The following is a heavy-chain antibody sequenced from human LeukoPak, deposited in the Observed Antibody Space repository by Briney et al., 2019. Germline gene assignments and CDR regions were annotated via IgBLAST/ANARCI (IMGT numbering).Heavy chain of an antibody. CDR2: ISTSGTP. CDR1: GDSISSGDYY. V-gene: IGHV4-61*02. CDR3: ARGPY. Sequence: PSETLSLTCTVSGDSISSGDYYWNWIRQPAGKRLEWIGRISTSGTPNYNPSFRGRLTISIDTSKNQFSLNLRSVTAAETGIYYCARGPYWGQGTLVTVSS. J-gene: IGHJ4*02.